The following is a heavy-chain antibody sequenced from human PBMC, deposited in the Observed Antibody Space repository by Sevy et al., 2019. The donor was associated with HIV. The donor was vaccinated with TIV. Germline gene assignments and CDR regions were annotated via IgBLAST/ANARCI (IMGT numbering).Heavy chain of an antibody. V-gene: IGHV1-2*02. D-gene: IGHD3-10*01. CDR2: INPNSGGT. CDR1: GCTFTGYY. J-gene: IGHJ6*02. Sequence: ASVKVSCKASGCTFTGYYMHWVRQAPGQGLEWMGWINPNSGGTNYAQKFQGRVTMTRDTSISTAYMELSRLRSDDTAVYYCARDRGGPRYGMDVWGHGTTVTVSS. CDR3: ARDRGGPRYGMDV.